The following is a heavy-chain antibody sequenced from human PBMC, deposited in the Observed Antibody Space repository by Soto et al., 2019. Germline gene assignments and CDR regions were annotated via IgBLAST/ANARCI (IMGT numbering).Heavy chain of an antibody. D-gene: IGHD3-10*01. CDR1: VLTVSSNY. J-gene: IGHJ6*03. V-gene: IGHV3-66*01. CDR2: IYSGGST. CDR3: ARVTRQPYYYYYMDV. Sequence: GGSLRLSCAASVLTVSSNYMSWVRQAPGKGLEWVSVIYSGGSTYYADSVKGRFTISRDNSKNTLYLQMNSLRAEDTAVYYCARVTRQPYYYYYMDVWGKGTTVTVSS.